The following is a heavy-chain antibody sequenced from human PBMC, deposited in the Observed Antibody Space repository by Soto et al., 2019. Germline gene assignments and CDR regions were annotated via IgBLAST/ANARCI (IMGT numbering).Heavy chain of an antibody. Sequence: GASVKVSCKASGYTFTGYYMHWVRQAPGQGLEWMGWINPNSGGTNYAQKFQGRVTMTRDTSISTAYMELSRLRSDDTAVYYCARVRRAIVVVVAATDAFDIWGQGTMVTVSS. CDR3: ARVRRAIVVVVAATDAFDI. V-gene: IGHV1-2*02. CDR2: INPNSGGT. J-gene: IGHJ3*02. D-gene: IGHD2-15*01. CDR1: GYTFTGYY.